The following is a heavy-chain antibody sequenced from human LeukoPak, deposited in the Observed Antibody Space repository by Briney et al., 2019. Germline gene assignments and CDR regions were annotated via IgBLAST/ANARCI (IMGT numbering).Heavy chain of an antibody. CDR1: GFTFSSYS. CDR2: ISSSSSYI. D-gene: IGHD4-17*01. CDR3: ASNVGMTTVSEIDY. V-gene: IGHV3-21*01. J-gene: IGHJ4*02. Sequence: GGSLRLSCAASGFTFSSYSMNWVRQAPGKGLEWVSSISSSSSYIYYADSVKGRFTISRDNAKNSLYLQMNSLRAEDTAVYHCASNVGMTTVSEIDYWGQGTLVTVSS.